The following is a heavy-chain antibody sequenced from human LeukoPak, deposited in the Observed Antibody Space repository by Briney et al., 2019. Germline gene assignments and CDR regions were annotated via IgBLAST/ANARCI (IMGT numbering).Heavy chain of an antibody. Sequence: GGSLRLSCAASGFTFSSYSMNWVRQAPGKGLEWVSSISSSSSYIYYADSVKGRFTISRDNAKNSLYLQMNSLRAEDTAVYYCATDPGGGSYYRYFDYWGQGTLVTVSS. CDR1: GFTFSSYS. CDR2: ISSSSSYI. V-gene: IGHV3-21*01. CDR3: ATDPGGGSYYRYFDY. D-gene: IGHD1-26*01. J-gene: IGHJ4*02.